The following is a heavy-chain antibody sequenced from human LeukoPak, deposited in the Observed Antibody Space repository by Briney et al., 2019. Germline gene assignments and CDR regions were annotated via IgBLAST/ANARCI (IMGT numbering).Heavy chain of an antibody. CDR1: GFTFSIYA. J-gene: IGHJ3*02. V-gene: IGHV3-23*01. D-gene: IGHD1-26*01. Sequence: GGSLRLSCAASGFTFSIYALSWVRQAPGKGLEWVSVLGGSETSTSYADSVKGRFTISRDNSKNTLYLQMNSLRAEDTAVYYCAKDWGGSYHGNAFDIWGQGTMVTVSS. CDR3: AKDWGGSYHGNAFDI. CDR2: LGGSETST.